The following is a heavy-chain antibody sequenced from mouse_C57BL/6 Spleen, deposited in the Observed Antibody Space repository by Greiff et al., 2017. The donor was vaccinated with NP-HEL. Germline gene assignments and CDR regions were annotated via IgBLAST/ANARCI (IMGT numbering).Heavy chain of an antibody. V-gene: IGHV1-64*01. Sequence: QVQLQQPGAELVKPGASVKLSCKASGYTFTSYWMHWVKQRPGQGLEWIGMIHPNSGSTNYNEKFKSKATLTVDKSSSTAYMQLSSLTSEDSAVYYCARLGGYYVLYAMDYWGQGTSVTVSS. D-gene: IGHD2-3*01. J-gene: IGHJ4*01. CDR2: IHPNSGST. CDR3: ARLGGYYVLYAMDY. CDR1: GYTFTSYW.